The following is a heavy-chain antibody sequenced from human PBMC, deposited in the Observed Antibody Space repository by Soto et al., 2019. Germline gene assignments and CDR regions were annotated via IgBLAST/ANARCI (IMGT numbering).Heavy chain of an antibody. CDR2: FIPILDMA. CDR3: AITYCRDNTCPRDFDF. Sequence: QVQVVQSGAEVKKPESSVKVSCKPSGGTFNTYTVNWVRLAPGHGLEWMGRFIPILDMANYAQKFQDRVTITADRSTFTAYMELHSLTSYDTAVYYCAITYCRDNTCPRDFDFWGPGTRVTVSS. J-gene: IGHJ4*02. D-gene: IGHD2-21*01. CDR1: GGTFNTYT. V-gene: IGHV1-69*02.